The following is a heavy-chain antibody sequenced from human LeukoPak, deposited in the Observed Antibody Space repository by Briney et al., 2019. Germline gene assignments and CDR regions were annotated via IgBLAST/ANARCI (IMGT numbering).Heavy chain of an antibody. V-gene: IGHV3-23*01. Sequence: GGSLRLSCAASGFTFSSYAMSWVRQAPGKGLEWVSAIIGSGGSTYYADSVKGRFTISRDNSKNTLYLQMNSLRAEDTAVYYCAKDGTYCGGDCYSYFDYWGQGTLVTVSS. CDR2: IIGSGGST. D-gene: IGHD2-21*02. CDR3: AKDGTYCGGDCYSYFDY. J-gene: IGHJ4*02. CDR1: GFTFSSYA.